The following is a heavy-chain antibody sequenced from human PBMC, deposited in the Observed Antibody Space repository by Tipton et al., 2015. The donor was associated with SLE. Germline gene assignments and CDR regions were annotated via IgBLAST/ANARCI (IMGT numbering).Heavy chain of an antibody. CDR3: AREARRTWRAFDV. V-gene: IGHV4-34*01. J-gene: IGHJ3*01. CDR1: GASLTGDY. Sequence: LRLSCTVSGASLTGDYWSWIRQPPGKGLEWIGEINHSGITTYNTSLKSRVTISVDTSKNQFSLKVMSVTAADTAVYYCAREARRTWRAFDVWGQGTLVTVSS. CDR2: INHSGIT.